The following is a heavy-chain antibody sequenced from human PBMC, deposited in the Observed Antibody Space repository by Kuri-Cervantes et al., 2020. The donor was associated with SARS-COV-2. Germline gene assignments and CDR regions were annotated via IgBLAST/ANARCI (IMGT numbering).Heavy chain of an antibody. CDR2: ISGSGGST. CDR1: GFTFSSYA. CDR3: AKHAMVRGVIITKAGGTDY. V-gene: IGHV3-23*01. D-gene: IGHD3-10*01. J-gene: IGHJ4*02. Sequence: GESLKISCAASGFTFSSYAMSWVRQAPGKGLERVSAISGSGGSTYYADSVKGRFTISRDNSKNTLYLQMNSLRAEDTAVYYCAKHAMVRGVIITKAGGTDYWGQGTLVTVSS.